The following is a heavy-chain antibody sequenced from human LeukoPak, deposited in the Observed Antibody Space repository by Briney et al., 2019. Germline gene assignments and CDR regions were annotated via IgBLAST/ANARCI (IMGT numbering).Heavy chain of an antibody. Sequence: GGSLRLSCAPSVDFFRRYAVSCVRQAPEGGLECVSAICGRGGSTYYADSMQGRCTISRDNSKNTLYVQVNSLRAEDTAVYYCARSESRGYSGHDYYGFDIWGQGTMVTVSS. CDR2: ICGRGGST. CDR1: VDFFRRYA. J-gene: IGHJ3*02. D-gene: IGHD5-12*01. V-gene: IGHV3-23*01. CDR3: ARSESRGYSGHDYYGFDI.